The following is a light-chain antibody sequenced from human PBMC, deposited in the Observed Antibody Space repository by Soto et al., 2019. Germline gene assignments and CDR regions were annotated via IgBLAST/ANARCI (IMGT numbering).Light chain of an antibody. Sequence: DIQMTQSPSSLSASVGDRVTITCQASHDIINYLNWFHQKPGEAPKLLIFDAFKLETGVPSRFSGSGSGTAFTLTISSLQPEDIATYYCQQYDNLPVTFGGGTKVEIK. CDR2: DAF. J-gene: IGKJ4*01. CDR1: HDIINY. V-gene: IGKV1-33*01. CDR3: QQYDNLPVT.